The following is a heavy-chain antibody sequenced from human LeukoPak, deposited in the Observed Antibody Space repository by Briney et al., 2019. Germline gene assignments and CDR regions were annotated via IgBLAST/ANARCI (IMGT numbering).Heavy chain of an antibody. CDR3: ARVRDTAMADTEYYYYGMDV. J-gene: IGHJ6*02. CDR1: GGTFSSYA. D-gene: IGHD5-18*01. V-gene: IGHV1-69*13. Sequence: SVKVSCKASGGTFSSYAISWVRQAPGQGLERMGGIIPIFGTANYAQKFQGRVTITADESTSTAYMELSSLRSEDTAVYYCARVRDTAMADTEYYYYGMDVWGQGTTVTVSS. CDR2: IIPIFGTA.